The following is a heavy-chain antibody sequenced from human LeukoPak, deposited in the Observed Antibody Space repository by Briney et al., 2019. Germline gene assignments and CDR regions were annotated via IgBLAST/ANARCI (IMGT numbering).Heavy chain of an antibody. CDR1: GGSFSGYY. J-gene: IGHJ4*02. V-gene: IGHV4-34*01. Sequence: SETLSLTCAVYGGSFSGYYWSWIRQPPGKGLEWIGEINHSGSTNYNPSLKSRVTISVDTSKNQFSLKLSSVTAADTAVYYCARGFRRTYYYDSSGYYYFDYWGQGTLVTVSS. D-gene: IGHD3-22*01. CDR2: INHSGST. CDR3: ARGFRRTYYYDSSGYYYFDY.